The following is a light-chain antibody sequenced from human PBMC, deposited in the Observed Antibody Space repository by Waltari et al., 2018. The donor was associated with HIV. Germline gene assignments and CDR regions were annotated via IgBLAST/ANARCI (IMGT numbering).Light chain of an antibody. CDR1: SSNIGAGFD. CDR2: GNT. J-gene: IGLJ1*01. Sequence: QAILTQPPSVSGAPGQRVTISCTGTSSNIGAGFDFHWYQQAPGTAPKLLIFGNTNRPSGVPGRFSAYRFGTSASLTIAWLQADDEADYYCRSYDRTLSGFVFGSGTQVTV. CDR3: RSYDRTLSGFV. V-gene: IGLV1-40*02.